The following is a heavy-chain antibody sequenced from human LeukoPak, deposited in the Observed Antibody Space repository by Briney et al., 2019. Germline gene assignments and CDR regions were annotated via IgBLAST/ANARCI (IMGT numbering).Heavy chain of an antibody. J-gene: IGHJ4*02. CDR3: ARGDFDY. CDR2: INSDGRT. V-gene: IGHV3-53*01. CDR1: GLTVSSNY. Sequence: PGGSLRLSCAASGLTVSSNYMNWVRQAPGKGLEWVSIINSDGRTYYADSVKGRFTISRDNSKNTLYLQMNSLGADDTAVYYCARGDFDYWGQGTLVTVS.